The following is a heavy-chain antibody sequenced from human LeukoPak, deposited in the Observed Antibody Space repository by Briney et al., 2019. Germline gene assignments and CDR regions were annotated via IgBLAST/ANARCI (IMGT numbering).Heavy chain of an antibody. CDR3: ARERAVAGTHYYYYYMDV. Sequence: PSETLSLTCTVSGGSISSYYWSWIRQPPGKGLEWIGYIYYSGSTNYNPSLKSRVTISVDTSKNQFSLKLSSVTAADTAVYYCARERAVAGTHYYYYYMDVWGKGTTVTISS. J-gene: IGHJ6*03. V-gene: IGHV4-59*01. D-gene: IGHD6-19*01. CDR1: GGSISSYY. CDR2: IYYSGST.